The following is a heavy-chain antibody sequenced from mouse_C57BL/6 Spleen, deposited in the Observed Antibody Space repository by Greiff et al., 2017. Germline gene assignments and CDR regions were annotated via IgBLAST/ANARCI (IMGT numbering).Heavy chain of an antibody. CDR3: ARAEIYYGNYEGY. Sequence: QVQLQQSGAELMKPGASVKLSCKATGYTFTGYWIEWVKQRPGHGLEWIGEILPGSGSTNYNEKFKGKATFTADTSSNTAYMQLISLTTEDSAIYYCARAEIYYGNYEGYWGQGTTLTVSS. CDR1: GYTFTGYW. J-gene: IGHJ2*01. V-gene: IGHV1-9*01. CDR2: ILPGSGST. D-gene: IGHD2-1*01.